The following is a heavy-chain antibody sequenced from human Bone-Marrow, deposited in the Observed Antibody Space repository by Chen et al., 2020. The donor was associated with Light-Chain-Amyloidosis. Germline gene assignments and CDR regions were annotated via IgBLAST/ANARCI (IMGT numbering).Heavy chain of an antibody. CDR3: AKDVYHCVGDCYSRYYGTDV. Sequence: QVQLVASGGGVVQPGRSLRLSCAASGFTFSSYAMYWVRQAPGKGLEWVALISYDGSRKHYSDSVKGRFTISRDNSKNTLYLQMNSLRVEDTAVFYCAKDVYHCVGDCYSRYYGTDVWGQGTTVSVSS. CDR1: GFTFSSYA. V-gene: IGHV3-30*18. D-gene: IGHD2-21*02. J-gene: IGHJ6*02. CDR2: ISYDGSRK.